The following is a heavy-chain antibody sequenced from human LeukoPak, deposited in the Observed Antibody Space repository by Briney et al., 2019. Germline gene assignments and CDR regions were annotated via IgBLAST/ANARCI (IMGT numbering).Heavy chain of an antibody. V-gene: IGHV4-39*07. Sequence: SETLSLTCTVSGGSISSSSYYWGWIRQPPGKGLEWIGSIYYSGSTYYNPSLKSRVTISVDTSKNQFSLKLSSVTAADTAVYYCARETYSYGTFDYWGQGTLVTVSS. D-gene: IGHD5-18*01. CDR3: ARETYSYGTFDY. J-gene: IGHJ4*02. CDR2: IYYSGST. CDR1: GGSISSSSYY.